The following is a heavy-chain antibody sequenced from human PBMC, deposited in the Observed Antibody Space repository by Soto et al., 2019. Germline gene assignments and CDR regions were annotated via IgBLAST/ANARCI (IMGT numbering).Heavy chain of an antibody. CDR3: ARVATYYDFWSGYYMFDY. D-gene: IGHD3-3*01. Sequence: SETLSLTCTVSGGSVSSGSYYWSWIRQPPGKGLEWIGYIYYSGSTNYNPSLKSRVTISVDTSKNQFSLKLSSVTAADTAVYYCARVATYYDFWSGYYMFDYWGQGTLVTVSS. V-gene: IGHV4-61*01. J-gene: IGHJ4*02. CDR2: IYYSGST. CDR1: GGSVSSGSYY.